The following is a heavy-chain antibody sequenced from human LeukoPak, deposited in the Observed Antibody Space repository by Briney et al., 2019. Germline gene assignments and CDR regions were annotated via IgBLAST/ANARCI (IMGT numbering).Heavy chain of an antibody. J-gene: IGHJ4*02. V-gene: IGHV3-49*04. CDR3: TRVIVGATNPRGATGY. Sequence: QPGGSLRLSCAASGFTFSSYEMNWVRQAPGKGLEWVGFIRSKAYGGTTEYAASVKGRFTISRDDSKSTAYLQMNSLKTEDTAVYYCTRVIVGATNPRGATGYWGQGTLVTVSS. D-gene: IGHD1-26*01. CDR2: IRSKAYGGTT. CDR1: GFTFSSYE.